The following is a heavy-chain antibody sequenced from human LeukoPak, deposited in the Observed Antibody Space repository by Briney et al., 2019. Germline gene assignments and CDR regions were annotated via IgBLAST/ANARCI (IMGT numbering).Heavy chain of an antibody. CDR2: IIPIFGTA. J-gene: IGHJ4*02. Sequence: SVKVSCKASGGTFSSYAISWVRQAPGQGLEWRGGIIPIFGTANYAQKFQGRVTITADESTSTAYMELSSLRSEDTAVYYCARINHYDILTGYYDWGQGTLVTVSS. CDR3: ARINHYDILTGYYD. CDR1: GGTFSSYA. V-gene: IGHV1-69*13. D-gene: IGHD3-9*01.